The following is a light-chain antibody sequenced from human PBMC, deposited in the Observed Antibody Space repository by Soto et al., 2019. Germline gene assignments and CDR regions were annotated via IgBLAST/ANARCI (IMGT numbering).Light chain of an antibody. CDR1: QGIRND. V-gene: IGKV1-6*01. J-gene: IGKJ1*01. CDR3: LQDYNYPRT. CDR2: AAS. Sequence: AIQMTQSPSSLSASVEDRVTMTCRANQGIRNDLGWYQQKPGKAPKLLIYAASILQSGVPSRFSGSGSVTDFTLTISSLQPEYFATYYCLQDYNYPRTFGQGTKVEIK.